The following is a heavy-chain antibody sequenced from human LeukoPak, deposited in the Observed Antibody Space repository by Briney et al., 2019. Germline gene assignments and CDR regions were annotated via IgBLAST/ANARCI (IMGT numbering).Heavy chain of an antibody. V-gene: IGHV3-23*01. J-gene: IGHJ4*02. CDR3: AREGRVSGYDFDC. CDR2: ISGSGDNT. Sequence: GGSLRLSCSASGLTFSNYAMSWVRQAPGKGLEWVSAISGSGDNTYYADSVEGRFTISRDNAKNTLYLQMNSLRVEDTAVYYCAREGRVSGYDFDCWGQGTLVTVSS. CDR1: GLTFSNYA. D-gene: IGHD5-12*01.